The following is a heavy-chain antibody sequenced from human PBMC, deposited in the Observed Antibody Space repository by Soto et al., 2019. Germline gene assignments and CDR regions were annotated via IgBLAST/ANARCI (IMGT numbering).Heavy chain of an antibody. CDR1: GFTFSSYS. Sequence: GGSLRLSCAASGFTFSSYSMNWVRQAPGKGLEWVSSISSSSSYIYYADSVKGRFTISRDNAKNSLYLQMNSLRAEDTAVYYCARPLSPDDAFDIWGQGTMVTVSS. CDR3: ARPLSPDDAFDI. J-gene: IGHJ3*02. CDR2: ISSSSSYI. V-gene: IGHV3-21*01.